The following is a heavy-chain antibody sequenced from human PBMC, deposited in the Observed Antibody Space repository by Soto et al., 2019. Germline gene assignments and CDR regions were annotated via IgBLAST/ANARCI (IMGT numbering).Heavy chain of an antibody. V-gene: IGHV3-23*01. D-gene: IGHD4-17*01. CDR1: GFTFGNYA. CDR3: ARDVDADFRTDFDY. Sequence: GGSLRLSCAASGFTFGNYAMSWVRQTPGKGLEWVSAISYSGSTTVYADSAKGRFTISRDNAENSVYLEMDSLRAEDTALYYCARDVDADFRTDFDYWGRGTLVTVSS. J-gene: IGHJ4*02. CDR2: ISYSGSTT.